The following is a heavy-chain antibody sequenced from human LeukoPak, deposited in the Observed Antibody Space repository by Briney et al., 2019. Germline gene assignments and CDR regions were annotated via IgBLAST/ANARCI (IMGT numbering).Heavy chain of an antibody. CDR3: AKDSDTYGHRHFDH. Sequence: PGGSLRLSCVASGFTFSSYGMQWVRQAPGEGLEWVAFIGFDGGKIYSADSVKGRFTISRDNSKNTVNLQMNSLRVEDTAVYYCAKDSDTYGHRHFDHWGQGTLVTVSS. V-gene: IGHV3-30*02. J-gene: IGHJ4*02. CDR2: IGFDGGKI. CDR1: GFTFSSYG. D-gene: IGHD2-8*01.